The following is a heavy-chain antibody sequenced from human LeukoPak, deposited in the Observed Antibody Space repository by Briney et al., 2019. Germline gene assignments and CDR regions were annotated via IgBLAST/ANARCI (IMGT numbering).Heavy chain of an antibody. CDR2: ISYDGSNK. Sequence: GGSLRLSCAASGFTFSSYAMHWVRQAPGKGLEWVAVISYDGSNKYYADSVKGRFTISRDNSKNTLYLQMNSLRAEDTAVYYCARDSGGDCYDYWGQGTLVTVSS. CDR1: GFTFSSYA. J-gene: IGHJ4*02. CDR3: ARDSGGDCYDY. V-gene: IGHV3-30-3*01. D-gene: IGHD2-15*01.